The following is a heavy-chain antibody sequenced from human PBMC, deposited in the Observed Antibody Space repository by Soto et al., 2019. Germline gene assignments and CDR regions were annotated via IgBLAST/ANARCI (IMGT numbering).Heavy chain of an antibody. J-gene: IGHJ5*02. Sequence: EVQLLESGGGLVQPGGSLRLSCAASGFTFSSYAMSWVRQTPGKGLEWVSGISGGGGNTYYADSVKGRFTISRDNSRNTLYLQMNSLRAADTAIYYGAKDRGAGGRFSGIAVAGIPSWGQGTLVTVSS. CDR3: AKDRGAGGRFSGIAVAGIPS. CDR2: ISGGGGNT. V-gene: IGHV3-23*01. D-gene: IGHD6-19*01. CDR1: GFTFSSYA.